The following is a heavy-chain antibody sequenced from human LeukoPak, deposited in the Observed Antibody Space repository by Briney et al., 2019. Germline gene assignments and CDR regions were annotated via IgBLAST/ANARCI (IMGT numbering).Heavy chain of an antibody. J-gene: IGHJ4*02. V-gene: IGHV3-7*04. CDR1: GFTFSSYW. Sequence: GGSLRLSCAASGFTFSSYWMSWVRQAPGKGLEWVANIKQDGSEKYYVDSVKGRFTISRDNAKKSLYLQMNSLRAEDTAVYYCARVDLAAWFDYWGQGTLVTVSS. D-gene: IGHD6-25*01. CDR2: IKQDGSEK. CDR3: ARVDLAAWFDY.